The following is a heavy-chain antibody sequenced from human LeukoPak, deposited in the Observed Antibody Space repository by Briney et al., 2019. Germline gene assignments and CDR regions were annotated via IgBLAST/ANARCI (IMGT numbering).Heavy chain of an antibody. CDR1: GFTFSHFG. CDR3: AKGDSAVAGTVDY. Sequence: PGGSLRLSCEASGFTFSHFGMHWVRQAPGKGLEWVAVIWSDATNEYYADSVKGRFTISRDNFKNTVSLQMNSLRAEDTAVYYCAKGDSAVAGTVDYWGQGTLVTVSS. CDR2: IWSDATNE. V-gene: IGHV3-33*06. D-gene: IGHD6-19*01. J-gene: IGHJ4*02.